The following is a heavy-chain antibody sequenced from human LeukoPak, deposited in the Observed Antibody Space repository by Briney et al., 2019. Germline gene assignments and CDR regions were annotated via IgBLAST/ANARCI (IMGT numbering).Heavy chain of an antibody. J-gene: IGHJ4*02. CDR3: ARDFGSGWYEVDY. CDR2: ISSSSSTI. Sequence: GGSLRLSCAASGFTFSNAWMNWVRQAPGKGLEWVSYISSSSSTIYYAGSVKGRFTVSRDNAKNSLYLQMNSLRDEDTAVYYCARDFGSGWYEVDYWGQGTLVTVSS. CDR1: GFTFSNAW. V-gene: IGHV3-48*02. D-gene: IGHD6-19*01.